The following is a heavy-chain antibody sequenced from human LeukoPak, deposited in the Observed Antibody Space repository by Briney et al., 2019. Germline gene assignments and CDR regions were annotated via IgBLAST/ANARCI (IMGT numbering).Heavy chain of an antibody. CDR2: INSDGTST. V-gene: IGHV3-74*01. D-gene: IGHD2-2*03. Sequence: GGSLRLSCAASGFTFNMYWMHWVRQAPGKGLVWVSRINSDGTSTSYADSVKGRFTISRDNAKNTLYLQMNSLRAEDTAMYYCARDGYCSNKRCYGMDVWGQGTTVTVSS. CDR3: ARDGYCSNKRCYGMDV. CDR1: GFTFNMYW. J-gene: IGHJ6*02.